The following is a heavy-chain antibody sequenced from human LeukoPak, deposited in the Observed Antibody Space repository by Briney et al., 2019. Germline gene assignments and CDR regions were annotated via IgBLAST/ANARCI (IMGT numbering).Heavy chain of an antibody. V-gene: IGHV3-23*01. D-gene: IGHD6-13*01. Sequence: QPGGSLRLSCAASGFTFSSYAMSWVRQAPGKGLEWVSAISGSGGSTYYADSVKGRFTISRDNSKNTLYLQMNSLRAEDTAVYYCAKEVTGSSSWYSPSLAFDIWGQGTMVTVSS. CDR1: GFTFSSYA. CDR2: ISGSGGST. J-gene: IGHJ3*02. CDR3: AKEVTGSSSWYSPSLAFDI.